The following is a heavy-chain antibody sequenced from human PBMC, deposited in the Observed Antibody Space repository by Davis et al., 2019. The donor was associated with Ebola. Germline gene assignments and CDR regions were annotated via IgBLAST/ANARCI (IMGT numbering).Heavy chain of an antibody. CDR3: ARGGYIAAAGHYWYFDL. CDR1: GYTFTSYG. Sequence: ASVKVSCKASGYTFTSYGISWVRQAPGQGLEWMGWISAYNGNTNYAQKLQGRVTMTTDTSTSTAYMELSSLRSEDTAVYYCARGGYIAAAGHYWYFDLWGRGTLVTVSS. D-gene: IGHD6-13*01. J-gene: IGHJ2*01. V-gene: IGHV1-18*01. CDR2: ISAYNGNT.